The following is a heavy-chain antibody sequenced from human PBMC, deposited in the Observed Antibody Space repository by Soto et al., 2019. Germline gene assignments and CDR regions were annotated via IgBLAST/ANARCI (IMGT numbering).Heavy chain of an antibody. Sequence: GGSLRLSCAASGFTFSSYAMSWVRQAPGKGLEWVSAISGSGGSTYYADSVKGRFTISRDNSKNTLYLQMNSLRAEDTAVYYCAKCPRCSSTSCPYYYYYYMDVWGKGTTVTVSS. V-gene: IGHV3-23*01. J-gene: IGHJ6*03. CDR2: ISGSGGST. D-gene: IGHD2-2*01. CDR3: AKCPRCSSTSCPYYYYYYMDV. CDR1: GFTFSSYA.